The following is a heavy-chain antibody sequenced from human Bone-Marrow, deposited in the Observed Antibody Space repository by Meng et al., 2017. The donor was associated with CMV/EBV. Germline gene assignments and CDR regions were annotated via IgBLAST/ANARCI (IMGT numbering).Heavy chain of an antibody. Sequence: TFTGYYMPWVRQAPGQGLEWMGWINPNSGGTNYAQKFQGRVTMTRDTSISTAYMELSRLRSDDTAVYYCARDTLAYCGGDCSHYFDYWGQGTLVTVSS. D-gene: IGHD2-21*01. CDR2: INPNSGGT. J-gene: IGHJ4*02. V-gene: IGHV1-2*02. CDR1: TFTGYY. CDR3: ARDTLAYCGGDCSHYFDY.